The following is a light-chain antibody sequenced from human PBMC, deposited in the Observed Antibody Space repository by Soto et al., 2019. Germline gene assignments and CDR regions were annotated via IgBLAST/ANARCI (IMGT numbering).Light chain of an antibody. V-gene: IGLV2-14*01. CDR1: SSDVGGYNY. J-gene: IGLJ1*01. Sequence: QSVLTQPASVSGSPGQSITISCTGTSSDVGGYNYVSWYQQHPGKAPKLMIYEANNRPSEVSNRFSGSKSGNTASLTISGLQPEDEADYYCNSYTSRYTLVLGPGTKVTVL. CDR3: NSYTSRYTLV. CDR2: EAN.